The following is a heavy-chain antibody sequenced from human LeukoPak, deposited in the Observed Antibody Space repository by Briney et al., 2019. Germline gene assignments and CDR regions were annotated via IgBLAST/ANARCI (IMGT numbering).Heavy chain of an antibody. CDR3: ARDATTMVRGVIIPQTFDY. Sequence: PGGSLRLSCAASGFTFSSYSMNWVRQAPGKGLEWVSSISSSSSYIYYADSVKGRFTISRDNAKNSLYLQMNSLRAEDTAVYYCARDATTMVRGVIIPQTFDYWGQGTLVTVSS. CDR1: GFTFSSYS. CDR2: ISSSSSYI. D-gene: IGHD3-10*01. J-gene: IGHJ4*02. V-gene: IGHV3-21*01.